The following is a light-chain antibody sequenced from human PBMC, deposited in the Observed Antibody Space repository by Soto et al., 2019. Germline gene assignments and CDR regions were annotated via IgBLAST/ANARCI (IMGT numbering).Light chain of an antibody. J-gene: IGKJ4*01. CDR1: QSVSSN. Sequence: EIVMTQSPDTLSVSPGERATLSCRASQSVSSNLAWYQHKPGQAPRLLMYGASARATGTPARFSGSGSGTEFTLTISSLQSEDYAVYFCQQYIRWPLTFGGGTKVDIK. V-gene: IGKV3-15*01. CDR2: GAS. CDR3: QQYIRWPLT.